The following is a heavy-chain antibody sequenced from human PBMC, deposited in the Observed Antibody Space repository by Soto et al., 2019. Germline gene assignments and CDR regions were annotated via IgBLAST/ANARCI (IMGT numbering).Heavy chain of an antibody. J-gene: IGHJ4*02. CDR3: ARGRASGSYYLLDY. V-gene: IGHV1-8*01. D-gene: IGHD3-10*01. CDR2: INPNSGNI. CDR1: GNTFTSYD. Sequence: ASVEVSCKASGNTFTSYDINCVRRATGHGLEWMGWINPNSGNIGYAQKFQGRVTMTRDTAIRTAYMEVSRLRSDDTAVYYCARGRASGSYYLLDYWGQGTLVTVSS.